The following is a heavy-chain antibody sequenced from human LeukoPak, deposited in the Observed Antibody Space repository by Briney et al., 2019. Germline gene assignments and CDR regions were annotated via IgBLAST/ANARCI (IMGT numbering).Heavy chain of an antibody. CDR2: IKQDGSEK. V-gene: IGHV3-7*01. CDR3: ARSRGSYHTNFDY. J-gene: IGHJ4*02. D-gene: IGHD1-26*01. CDR1: GFTFSSYW. Sequence: GGSLRLSCAASGFTFSSYWMSWVRQAPGKGLEWVANIKQDGSEKYYVDSVKGRFTISRDNAKNPLYLQMNSLRAEDTAVYYCARSRGSYHTNFDYWGQGTLVTVSS.